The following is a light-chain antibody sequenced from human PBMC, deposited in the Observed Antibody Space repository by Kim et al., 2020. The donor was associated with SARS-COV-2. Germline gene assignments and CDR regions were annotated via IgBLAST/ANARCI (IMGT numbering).Light chain of an antibody. CDR3: QSYDSSRWV. V-gene: IGLV6-57*03. CDR2: EDN. Sequence: GKTQTISCTRSSGTIASNYVQWYQQRPGSAPTTVIYEDNQRPSGVPHRFSGSIDSSSNSASLTISGLKTEDEADYYCQSYDSSRWVFGGGTQLTVL. J-gene: IGLJ3*02. CDR1: SGTIASNY.